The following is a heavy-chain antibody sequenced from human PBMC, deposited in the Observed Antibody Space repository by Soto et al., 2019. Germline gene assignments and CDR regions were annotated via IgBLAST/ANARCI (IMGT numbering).Heavy chain of an antibody. CDR3: VRVYCTGGSCHHWYFDV. D-gene: IGHD2-15*01. CDR1: GDSVSSNTAA. J-gene: IGHJ2*01. V-gene: IGHV6-1*01. Sequence: QVQLQQSGPGLVKPSQTLSLTCAISGDSVSSNTAAWNWIRQSPSRGLEWLGRTYYRSRWFSNYEESVKSRITLNPDTSKNQLSLQLNSVTPEDTAVYYCVRVYCTGGSCHHWYFDVWGGGTLVTVSS. CDR2: TYYRSRWFS.